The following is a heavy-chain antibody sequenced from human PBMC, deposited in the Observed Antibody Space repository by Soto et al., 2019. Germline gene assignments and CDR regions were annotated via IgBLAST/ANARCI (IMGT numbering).Heavy chain of an antibody. D-gene: IGHD3-3*02. V-gene: IGHV4-59*01. Sequence: SETLSLTCTVSGGSISSYYWSWIRQPPGKGLEWIGYIYYSGSTNYNPSLKSRVTMSVDTSKNQFSLKLSSVTAADTAVYYCARSIYAAVSSISYYYYGMDVWGQGTTVTVSS. J-gene: IGHJ6*02. CDR2: IYYSGST. CDR3: ARSIYAAVSSISYYYYGMDV. CDR1: GGSISSYY.